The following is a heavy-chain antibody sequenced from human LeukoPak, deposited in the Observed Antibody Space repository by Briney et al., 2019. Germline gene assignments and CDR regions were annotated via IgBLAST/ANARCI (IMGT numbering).Heavy chain of an antibody. V-gene: IGHV4-34*01. CDR3: ARGLLWLGELFCAFDI. CDR1: GGSFSGYY. CDR2: INHSGST. Sequence: SETLSLTCAVYGGSFSGYYWSWIRQPPGKGLEWIGEINHSGSTNYNPSLKSRVTISVDTSKNQFSLKLSSVTAADTAVYYCARGLLWLGELFCAFDIWGQGTMVTVSS. D-gene: IGHD3-10*01. J-gene: IGHJ3*02.